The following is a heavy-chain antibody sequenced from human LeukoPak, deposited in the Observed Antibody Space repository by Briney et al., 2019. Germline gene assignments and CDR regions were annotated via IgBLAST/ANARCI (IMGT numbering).Heavy chain of an antibody. Sequence: GASVKVSCKASGDTFSSYAISWVRQAPGQGLEWMGGIIPIFGTANYAQKFQGRVTITADESTSTAYMELTSLRSEDTAVYYCARGRMAGTYVSDYWGQGTLVTVSS. V-gene: IGHV1-69*13. J-gene: IGHJ4*02. D-gene: IGHD6-19*01. CDR1: GDTFSSYA. CDR2: IIPIFGTA. CDR3: ARGRMAGTYVSDY.